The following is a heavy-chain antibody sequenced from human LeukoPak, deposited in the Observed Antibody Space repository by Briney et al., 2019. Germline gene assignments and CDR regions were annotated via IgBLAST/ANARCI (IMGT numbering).Heavy chain of an antibody. J-gene: IGHJ4*02. Sequence: SVKVSCKACGGTFISYAISWVRQAPGQGLEWMGRIIPIFGTANYAQKFQGRVTITTDESTSTAYMELSSLRSEDTAVYYCASSASVIAARSMYYWGRGTLVTVSS. D-gene: IGHD6-6*01. V-gene: IGHV1-69*05. CDR3: ASSASVIAARSMYY. CDR2: IIPIFGTA. CDR1: GGTFISYA.